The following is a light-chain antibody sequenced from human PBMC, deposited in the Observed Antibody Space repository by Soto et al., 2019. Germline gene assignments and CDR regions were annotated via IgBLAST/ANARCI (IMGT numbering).Light chain of an antibody. Sequence: EIVLTQSPGTLSLSPGERATLSCRASQSVSSSYLAWYQQKPCQAPRLLIYGASSRATGIPDRFSGSRSGTDFTLTISRLEPEDFAVYYCQQYGSSPRGTFGQGTKVDIK. CDR3: QQYGSSPRGT. V-gene: IGKV3-20*01. J-gene: IGKJ1*01. CDR1: QSVSSSY. CDR2: GAS.